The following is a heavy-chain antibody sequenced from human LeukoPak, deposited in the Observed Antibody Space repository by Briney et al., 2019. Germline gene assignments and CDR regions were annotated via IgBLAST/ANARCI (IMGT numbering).Heavy chain of an antibody. J-gene: IGHJ4*02. CDR2: INHSGST. CDR1: GGSFSGYY. CDR3: ARALGYDSSGDSDY. V-gene: IGHV4-34*01. Sequence: SETLSLTCAVYGGSFSGYYWSWLRQPPGKGLEWIGEINHSGSTNYNPSLKSRVTISVDTSKNQFSLKLSSVTAADTAVYYCARALGYDSSGDSDYWGQGTLVTVSS. D-gene: IGHD3-22*01.